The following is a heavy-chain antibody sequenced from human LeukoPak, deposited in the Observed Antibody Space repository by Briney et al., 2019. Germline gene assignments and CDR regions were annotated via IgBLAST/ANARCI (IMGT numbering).Heavy chain of an antibody. V-gene: IGHV3-30*18. Sequence: TGGSLRLSCAASGFTFTDHYMSWIRQAPGKGLEWVAVISYDGSNKYYADSVKGRFTISRDNSKNTLYLQMNSLRAEDTAVYYCAKTGYSSGWYVIYFDYWGQGTLVTVSS. CDR2: ISYDGSNK. CDR1: GFTFTDHY. CDR3: AKTGYSSGWYVIYFDY. D-gene: IGHD6-19*01. J-gene: IGHJ4*02.